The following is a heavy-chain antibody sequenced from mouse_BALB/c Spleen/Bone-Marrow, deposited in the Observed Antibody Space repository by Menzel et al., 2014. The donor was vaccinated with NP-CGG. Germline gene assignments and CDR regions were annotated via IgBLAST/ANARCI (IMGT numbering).Heavy chain of an antibody. CDR1: GYTFTDYN. D-gene: IGHD2-3*01. J-gene: IGHJ3*01. V-gene: IGHV1S29*02. CDR2: IYPYNGGT. CDR3: ARGGGYDGYYGLAY. Sequence: VQLQQSGPELVKPGASVKISCKASGYTFTDYNMHWVKQSHGKSLEWIGYIYPYNGGTGYNQKFKSKATLTVDNSSSTAYTELRSLTSEDSAVYYCARGGGYDGYYGLAYWGQGTLVTVSA.